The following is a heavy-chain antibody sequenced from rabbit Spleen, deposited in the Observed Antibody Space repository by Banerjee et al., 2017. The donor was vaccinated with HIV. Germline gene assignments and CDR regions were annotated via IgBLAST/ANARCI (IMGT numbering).Heavy chain of an antibody. CDR2: IDAGGSGFT. J-gene: IGHJ6*01. V-gene: IGHV1S40*01. CDR1: GVSFSSSSY. Sequence: QSLEESGGDLVKPGASLTLTCTASGVSFSSSSYMCWVRQAPGKGLEWIACIDAGGSGFTYFATWAKGRFTCSKTSSTTVTLQMTRLTAADTATYFCARDTGTSFSSYGMDLWGQGTLVTVS. D-gene: IGHD7-1*01. CDR3: ARDTGTSFSSYGMDL.